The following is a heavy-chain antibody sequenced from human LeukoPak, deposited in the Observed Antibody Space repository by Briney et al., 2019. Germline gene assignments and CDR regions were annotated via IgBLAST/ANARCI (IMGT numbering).Heavy chain of an antibody. V-gene: IGHV3-7*03. Sequence: GGSLRLSCAASGFTFSSQWMSWVRQAPGKGLEWVAIVDQGGTEKYYVDSVKGRFTISRDNAENSLYLQMNSLRSEDTAVYYCSREVWELPPRKPYNWFDPWGQGTLVTVSS. D-gene: IGHD1-26*01. CDR2: VDQGGTEK. CDR1: GFTFSSQW. CDR3: SREVWELPPRKPYNWFDP. J-gene: IGHJ5*02.